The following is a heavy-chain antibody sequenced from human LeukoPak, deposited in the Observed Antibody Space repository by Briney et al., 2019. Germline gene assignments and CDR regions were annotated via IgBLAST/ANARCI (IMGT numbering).Heavy chain of an antibody. J-gene: IGHJ5*02. CDR3: ARDRRVTIFGVVTHRWFDP. V-gene: IGHV4-31*03. CDR2: IYYGGST. Sequence: SETLSLTCTVSGGSISSGGYYWSWIRQHPGKGLEWIGYIYYGGSTYYNPSLKSRVTISVDTSKNQFSLKLSSVTAADTAVYYCARDRRVTIFGVVTHRWFDPWGQGTLVTVSS. CDR1: GGSISSGGYY. D-gene: IGHD3-3*01.